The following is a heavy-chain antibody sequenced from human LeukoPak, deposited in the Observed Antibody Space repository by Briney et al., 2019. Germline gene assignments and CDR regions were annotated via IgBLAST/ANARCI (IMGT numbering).Heavy chain of an antibody. Sequence: GASVKVSCKASGYTFTGYYMHWVRQAPGQGLEWMGWINPNSGGTNYAQKFQGRVTMTRDTSISTAYMELSRLRSDDTAVYYCASGSDSSDSFTYYFDYWGQGTLVTVSS. CDR2: INPNSGGT. V-gene: IGHV1-2*02. D-gene: IGHD3-22*01. CDR3: ASGSDSSDSFTYYFDY. CDR1: GYTFTGYY. J-gene: IGHJ4*02.